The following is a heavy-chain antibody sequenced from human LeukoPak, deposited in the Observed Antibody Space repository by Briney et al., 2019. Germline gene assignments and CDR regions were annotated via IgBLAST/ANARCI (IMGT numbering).Heavy chain of an antibody. CDR3: ARDGGDGYTFDY. CDR2: ISSNRGST. V-gene: IGHV3-64*01. Sequence: GGSLRLSCAASGFTFSSYAMHWVRQAPGKGLEYVSAISSNRGSTYYENSVKGRFTISRDNSKNTLYLQMGSLRAEDMAVYYCARDGGDGYTFDYWGQGTLVTVSS. J-gene: IGHJ4*02. D-gene: IGHD5-24*01. CDR1: GFTFSSYA.